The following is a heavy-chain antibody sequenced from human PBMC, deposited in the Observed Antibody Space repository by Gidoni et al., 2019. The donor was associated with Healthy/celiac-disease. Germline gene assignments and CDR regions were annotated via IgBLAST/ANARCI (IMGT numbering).Heavy chain of an antibody. D-gene: IGHD5-12*01. CDR1: GCTFSSYA. V-gene: IGHV3-30-3*01. CDR3: ASRYSGYDRFDY. CDR2: ISYDGSNK. Sequence: QVQLVESGGGVVQPGRSLRLSCAASGCTFSSYAMHWVRQAPGKGLEWVAVISYDGSNKYYADSVKGRFTISRDNSKNTLYLQMNSLRAEDTAVYYCASRYSGYDRFDYWGQGTLVTVSS. J-gene: IGHJ4*02.